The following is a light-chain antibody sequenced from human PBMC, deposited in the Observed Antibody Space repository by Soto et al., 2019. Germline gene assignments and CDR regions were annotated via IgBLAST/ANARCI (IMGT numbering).Light chain of an antibody. CDR1: QSVSTF. Sequence: EIVLTQSPGTLSLSSGERATLSCRASQSVSTFLAWYQQKPGQAPRLLIYDVSKRAPGIPARFSGSGSGTDFTLTISSLEPEDFAVYYCQQNSNWQGSFGRGTKVDIK. J-gene: IGKJ1*01. V-gene: IGKV3D-11*02. CDR3: QQNSNWQGS. CDR2: DVS.